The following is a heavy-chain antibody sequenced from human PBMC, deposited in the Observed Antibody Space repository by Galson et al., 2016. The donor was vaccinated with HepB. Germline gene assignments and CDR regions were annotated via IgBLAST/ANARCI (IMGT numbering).Heavy chain of an antibody. CDR1: GFTFSDFW. CDR3: ARDIPNSGRGGFDF. D-gene: IGHD3-10*01. Sequence: SLRLSCAASGFTFSDFWMNWVRQAPGKGLEYVAQINQDGSVKHYLDSVEGRFTISRDNAENSMYLQVNSLRTEDTAVYYCARDIPNSGRGGFDFWGQGTMVTVSS. J-gene: IGHJ3*01. V-gene: IGHV3-7*01. CDR2: INQDGSVK.